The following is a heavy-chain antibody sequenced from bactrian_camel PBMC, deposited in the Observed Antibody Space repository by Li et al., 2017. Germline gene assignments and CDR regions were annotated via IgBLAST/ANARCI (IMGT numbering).Heavy chain of an antibody. V-gene: IGHV3S53*01. D-gene: IGHD1*01. Sequence: HVQLVESGGGSVQTGGSLRLSCTSSQYTSSSNCMGWFREAPGKEREAVARVDDDGYTKYADSVKGRFTASRDNAKDALNLQMNSLKPEDTAMYYCAARFSVSFTCDLISNYDYWGQGTQVTVS. J-gene: IGHJ4*01. CDR2: VDDDGYT. CDR1: QYTSSSNC. CDR3: AARFSVSFTCDLISNYDY.